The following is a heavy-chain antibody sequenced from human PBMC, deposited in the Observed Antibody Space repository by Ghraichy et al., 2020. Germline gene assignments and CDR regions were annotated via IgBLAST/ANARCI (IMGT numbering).Heavy chain of an antibody. CDR2: ISTYNGNT. CDR1: GYPFSNSV. V-gene: IGHV1-18*01. Sequence: ASVKVSCKICGYPFSNSVIILHREGRGLGVERMGWISTYNGNTNYAQSLQGRVTMTTDTSTNTAYMELRSLTSADTAMYHCARTEYIRRAPRDWGQGTLVTVSS. J-gene: IGHJ4*02. CDR3: ARTEYIRRAPRD. D-gene: IGHD2/OR15-2a*01.